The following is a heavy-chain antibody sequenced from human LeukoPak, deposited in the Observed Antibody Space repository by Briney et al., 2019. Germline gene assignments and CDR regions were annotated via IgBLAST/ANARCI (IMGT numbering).Heavy chain of an antibody. J-gene: IGHJ4*02. CDR2: ISYDGSNK. Sequence: PGGSLRLSCAASGLTFSSYAMHWVRQAPGKGLEWVAVISYDGSNKYYADSVKGRFTISRDNSKNTLYLQMNSLRAEDTAVYYCAKDPRYNWNDDFDYWGQGTLVTVSS. CDR3: AKDPRYNWNDDFDY. V-gene: IGHV3-30-3*01. CDR1: GLTFSSYA. D-gene: IGHD1-1*01.